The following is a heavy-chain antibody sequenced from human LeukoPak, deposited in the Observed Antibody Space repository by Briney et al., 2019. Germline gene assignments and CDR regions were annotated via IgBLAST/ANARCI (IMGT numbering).Heavy chain of an antibody. V-gene: IGHV1-8*03. CDR1: GYTFTIYD. Sequence: AAVRVSFMSSGYTFTIYDSNWVRQAAGQGQGGMGWMNPNSRNTGYAQNFQGRLTITRHTSIRTAYMELSSLRSEDTAVYYCARWTPLKLGIDAFDIWGQGTMVTVSS. J-gene: IGHJ3*02. CDR3: ARWTPLKLGIDAFDI. CDR2: MNPNSRNT. D-gene: IGHD7-27*01.